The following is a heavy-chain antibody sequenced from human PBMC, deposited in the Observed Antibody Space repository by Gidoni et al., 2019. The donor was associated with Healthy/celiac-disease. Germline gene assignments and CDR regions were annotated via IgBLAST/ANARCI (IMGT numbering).Heavy chain of an antibody. CDR2: ISGSGGST. V-gene: IGHV3-23*01. CDR1: GFTFNSYA. D-gene: IGHD3-22*01. Sequence: EVQLLESGGGLVQPGVSLRLSCPAAGFTFNSYAMRWVRQAPGKGLEWSTAISGSGGSTYDADSVKGRFTISRDNSKNTLYLQMNSLRAEDTAVYYCAKAGVVVTYFDYWGQGTLVTVSS. CDR3: AKAGVVVTYFDY. J-gene: IGHJ4*02.